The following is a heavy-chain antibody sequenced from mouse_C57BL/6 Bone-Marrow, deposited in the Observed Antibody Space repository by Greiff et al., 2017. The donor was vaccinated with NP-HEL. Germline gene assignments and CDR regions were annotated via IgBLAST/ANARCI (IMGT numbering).Heavy chain of an antibody. CDR1: GFTFSDYY. CDR3: ARVPHYYAMDY. J-gene: IGHJ4*01. V-gene: IGHV5-16*01. Sequence: EVQVVESGGGLVQPGGSLKLSCAASGFTFSDYYMAWVRQVPEKGLEWVANINYDGSSTYYLDSLKSRFIISRDNAKNILYLQMSSLKSEDTATYYCARVPHYYAMDYWGQGTSVTVSS. CDR2: INYDGSST.